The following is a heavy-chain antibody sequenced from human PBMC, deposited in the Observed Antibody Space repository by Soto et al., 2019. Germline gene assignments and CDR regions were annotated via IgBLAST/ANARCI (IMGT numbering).Heavy chain of an antibody. D-gene: IGHD6-19*01. Sequence: QVQLQQWGAGLLKPSETLSLTCAVYGGSFSGYYWSWIRQPPGKGLEWIGEINHSGSTNYNPSLKSRVTISVDTSKNQFSLKLSSVTAADTAVYYCARVRRSSGWYLNWGQGTLLTVSS. CDR3: ARVRRSSGWYLN. CDR2: INHSGST. CDR1: GGSFSGYY. V-gene: IGHV4-34*01. J-gene: IGHJ4*02.